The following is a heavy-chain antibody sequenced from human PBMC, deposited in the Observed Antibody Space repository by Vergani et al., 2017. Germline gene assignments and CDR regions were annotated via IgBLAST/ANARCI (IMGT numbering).Heavy chain of an antibody. V-gene: IGHV3-33*01. Sequence: QVQLVESGGGVVQPGRSLRLSCAASGFTFSSYGMHWVRQAPGKGLEWVAVIWYDGSNKYYADSVKGRFTISRDNSKNTLYLQMNSLRAEDTAVYYCARTKSYSTIVGVVISPSNDAFDIWGQGTMVTVSS. CDR2: IWYDGSNK. CDR1: GFTFSSYG. CDR3: ARTKSYSTIVGVVISPSNDAFDI. J-gene: IGHJ3*02. D-gene: IGHD3-3*01.